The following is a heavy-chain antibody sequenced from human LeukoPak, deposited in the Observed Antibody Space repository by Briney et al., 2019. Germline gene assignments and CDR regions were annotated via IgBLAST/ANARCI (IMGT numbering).Heavy chain of an antibody. CDR2: INPNSTTT. V-gene: IGHV1-2*02. CDR1: GYAFAGYY. CDR3: ARVRDRMKGYKFDY. J-gene: IGHJ4*02. D-gene: IGHD5-18*01. Sequence: ASVKVSCKASGYAFAGYYVHWVRQAPGQGLEWMGWINPNSTTTHYAQKFQGRVTMTRDTSISTAYMELRRLRSDDTATYYCARVRDRMKGYKFDYWGQGTLVTVSS.